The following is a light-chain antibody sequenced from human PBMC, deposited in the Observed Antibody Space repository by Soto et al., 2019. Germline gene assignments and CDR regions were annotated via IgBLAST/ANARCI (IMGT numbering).Light chain of an antibody. J-gene: IGLJ1*01. V-gene: IGLV2-14*01. CDR3: STYTSSSTRV. CDR1: SSDVGGYNY. CDR2: DVS. Sequence: QSALTQPASVSGSPGQSITISCTGTSSDVGGYNYVSWYQQHPGKAPKLMIYDVSNRPSGVSNRFSGSKSGNTASLTISGLSAEDEADYYCSTYTSSSTRVFGTGTKVTVL.